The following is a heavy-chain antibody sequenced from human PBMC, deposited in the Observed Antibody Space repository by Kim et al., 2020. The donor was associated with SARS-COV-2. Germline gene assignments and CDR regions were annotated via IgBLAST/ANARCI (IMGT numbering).Heavy chain of an antibody. CDR2: IYHSGST. J-gene: IGHJ4*02. CDR3: ARDCGGDCYSDY. CDR1: GYSISSGYY. V-gene: IGHV4-38-2*02. Sequence: SETLSLTCTVSGYSISSGYYWGWIRQPPGKGLEWIGSIYHSGSTYYNPSLKSRVTISVDTSKNQFSLKLSSVTAADTAVYYCARDCGGDCYSDYWGQGTLVTVSS. D-gene: IGHD2-21*02.